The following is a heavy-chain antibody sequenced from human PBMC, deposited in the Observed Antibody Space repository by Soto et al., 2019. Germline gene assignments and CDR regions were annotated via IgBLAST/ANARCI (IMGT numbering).Heavy chain of an antibody. CDR1: GFTFSSYS. CDR2: ISSSSSTI. V-gene: IGHV3-48*02. CDR3: ARDTIFGVVNWFDP. D-gene: IGHD3-3*01. Sequence: LRLSCAASGFTFSSYSMNWVRQAPGKGLEWVSYISSSSSTIYYADSVKGRFTISRDNAKNSLYLQMNSLRDEDTAVYYCARDTIFGVVNWFDPWGQGTLVTVSS. J-gene: IGHJ5*02.